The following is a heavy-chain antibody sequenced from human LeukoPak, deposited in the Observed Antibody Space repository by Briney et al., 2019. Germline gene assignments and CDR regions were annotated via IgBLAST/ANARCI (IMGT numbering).Heavy chain of an antibody. D-gene: IGHD2-15*01. Sequence: SETLSLTCAVSGGSFSGYYWSWIRQPPGKGLEWIGEINHSGSTNYNPSLKSRVTISVDTSKNQFSLKLSSVTAADTAVYYCARGEIVVVVAATSIMSWFDPWGQGTLVTVSS. J-gene: IGHJ5*02. CDR3: ARGEIVVVVAATSIMSWFDP. CDR2: INHSGST. V-gene: IGHV4-34*01. CDR1: GGSFSGYY.